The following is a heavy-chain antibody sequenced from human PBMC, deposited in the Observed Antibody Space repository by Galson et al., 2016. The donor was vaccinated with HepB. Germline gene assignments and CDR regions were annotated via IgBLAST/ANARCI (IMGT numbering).Heavy chain of an antibody. Sequence: SETLSLTCKVSGGSINTSYWSWIRQPPGKELEWMGHIYYNGNTNYNPSLETRITMSVDTSKKHFSLTLRSVTPADTAVYYCARLPGMLSGHPLVFYFDSWGRGPLVTVSS. D-gene: IGHD3-10*01. V-gene: IGHV4-59*08. CDR1: GGSINTSY. CDR3: ARLPGMLSGHPLVFYFDS. CDR2: IYYNGNT. J-gene: IGHJ4*02.